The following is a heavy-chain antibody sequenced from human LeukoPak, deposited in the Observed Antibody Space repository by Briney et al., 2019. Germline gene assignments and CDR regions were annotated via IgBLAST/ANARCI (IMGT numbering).Heavy chain of an antibody. CDR1: GYTFTSYG. Sequence: ASVKVSCKASGYTFTSYGISWVRQAPGQGLEWMGWISAYNGNTNYAQKLQGRVTTTTDTSTSTAYMELRSLRSDDTAVYYCARDAPYYDSSGYYYDDAFDIWGQGTMVTVSS. CDR2: ISAYNGNT. J-gene: IGHJ3*02. CDR3: ARDAPYYDSSGYYYDDAFDI. V-gene: IGHV1-18*01. D-gene: IGHD3-22*01.